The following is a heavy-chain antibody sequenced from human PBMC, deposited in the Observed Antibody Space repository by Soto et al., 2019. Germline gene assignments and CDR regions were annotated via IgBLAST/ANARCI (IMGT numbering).Heavy chain of an antibody. J-gene: IGHJ4*02. CDR2: ISGSGGST. CDR1: GFTFSSYA. Sequence: PGGYLRLSCAASGFTFSSYAMSWVRQAPGKGLEWVSAISGSGGSTYYADSVKGRFTISRDNSKNTLYLQMNSLRAEDTAVYYGAKEGTAAGPSSSDYWGQGTLVTVSS. D-gene: IGHD6-13*01. V-gene: IGHV3-23*01. CDR3: AKEGTAAGPSSSDY.